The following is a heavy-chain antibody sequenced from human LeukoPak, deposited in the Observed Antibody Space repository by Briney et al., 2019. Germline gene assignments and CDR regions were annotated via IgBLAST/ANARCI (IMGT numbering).Heavy chain of an antibody. D-gene: IGHD3-9*01. CDR3: ASLDVLTGYYKLDY. CDR1: GFTFIDYH. CDR2: ISGSGSTI. Sequence: GGSLRLSCAASGFTFIDYHMTWIRQAPGKGLECISYISGSGSTIYYADSVKGRFTISRDNAQKSLYLQMNSLGAEDTAVYYCASLDVLTGYYKLDYWGQGTLVTVSS. V-gene: IGHV3-11*04. J-gene: IGHJ4*02.